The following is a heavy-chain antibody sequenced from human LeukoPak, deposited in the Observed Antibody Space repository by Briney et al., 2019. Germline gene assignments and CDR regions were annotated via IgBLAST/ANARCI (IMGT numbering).Heavy chain of an antibody. CDR3: ARDSYDYVWGSYRSSYFDS. CDR2: ISSSGGTI. J-gene: IGHJ4*02. CDR1: GFTFSSYW. Sequence: GGSLRLSCAASGFTFSSYWMSWVRQAPGKGLEWISYISSSGGTIYYADSVKGRFTISRDNARKSLFLQMNTLRAEDTAVYYCARDSYDYVWGSYRSSYFDSWGQGTLVTVSS. D-gene: IGHD3-16*02. V-gene: IGHV3-48*04.